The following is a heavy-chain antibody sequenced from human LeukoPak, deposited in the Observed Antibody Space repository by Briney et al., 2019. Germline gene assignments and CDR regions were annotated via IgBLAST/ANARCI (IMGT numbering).Heavy chain of an antibody. J-gene: IGHJ3*02. CDR3: ARANPWRAFDI. Sequence: HPGGSLRLSCAASGFTFSIYWTSWVRQAPGKGLKWVANINQDGDEKYYVDSVKGRFTISRDNAKNSLYLQMNSLRAEDTAVYYCARANPWRAFDIWGQGTMVTVSS. CDR1: GFTFSIYW. D-gene: IGHD5-12*01. V-gene: IGHV3-7*03. CDR2: INQDGDEK.